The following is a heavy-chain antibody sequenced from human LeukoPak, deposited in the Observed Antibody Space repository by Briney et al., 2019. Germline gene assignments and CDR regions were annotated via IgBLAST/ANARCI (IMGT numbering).Heavy chain of an antibody. D-gene: IGHD3-10*01. V-gene: IGHV3-30*18. CDR3: AKDITMVRGVIITWTSDAFDI. Sequence: AGGSLRLSCAASGFTFSSYGMHWVRQAPGKGLEWVAVISYDGSNKYYADSVKGRFTISRDNSKNTLYLQMNSLRAEDTAVYYCAKDITMVRGVIITWTSDAFDIWGQGTMVTVSS. J-gene: IGHJ3*02. CDR1: GFTFSSYG. CDR2: ISYDGSNK.